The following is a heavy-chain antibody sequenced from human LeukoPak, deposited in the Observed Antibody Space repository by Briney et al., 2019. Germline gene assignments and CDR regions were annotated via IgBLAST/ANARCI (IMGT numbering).Heavy chain of an antibody. J-gene: IGHJ4*02. V-gene: IGHV3-53*01. CDR3: AISGLGFGEFRGLDY. D-gene: IGHD3-10*01. CDR2: IFSSGPT. CDR1: GFNVSNNY. Sequence: GGSLRLSCAASGFNVSNNYMNWVRQAPGKGLEWVSVIFSSGPTYYADSVKGRFTISRDTSKDALYLQMNSLRAEDTAVYYCAISGLGFGEFRGLDYWGQGTLVTVSS.